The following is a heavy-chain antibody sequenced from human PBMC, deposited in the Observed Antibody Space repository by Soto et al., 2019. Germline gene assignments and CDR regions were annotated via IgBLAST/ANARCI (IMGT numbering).Heavy chain of an antibody. CDR3: VKDRWVDY. V-gene: IGHV3-64D*06. CDR1: GFTFSTYA. Sequence: PGGSLRRSCSVSGFTFSTYAMHWVRQAPGKGLEYASSISSNGGSTYYADSVKGRFTISRDNSQNTLYLQMSSLRTEDTALYYCVKDRWVDYWGPGILVTVSS. CDR2: ISSNGGST. J-gene: IGHJ4*02. D-gene: IGHD1-26*01.